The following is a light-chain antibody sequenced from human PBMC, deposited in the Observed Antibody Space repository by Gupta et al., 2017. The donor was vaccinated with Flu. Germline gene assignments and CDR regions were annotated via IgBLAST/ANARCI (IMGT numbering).Light chain of an antibody. Sequence: DIQMTQSPSSLSASVGDRVTITCRASQSISSYLNWYQQKPRKAPKLLIYAASSLQSGVPSRFSGSGSRTDITLTISSLQPEDFATYYCQQSYSTPRTFGQGTKVEIK. J-gene: IGKJ1*01. V-gene: IGKV1-39*01. CDR1: QSISSY. CDR2: AAS. CDR3: QQSYSTPRT.